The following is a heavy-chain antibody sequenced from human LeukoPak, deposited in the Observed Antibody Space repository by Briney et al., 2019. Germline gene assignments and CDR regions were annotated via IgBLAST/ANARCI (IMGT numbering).Heavy chain of an antibody. CDR3: ARGLLRQDFDY. V-gene: IGHV1-8*01. CDR2: MNPNSGNT. Sequence: GTSVKVSCKASGYTFTSYDINWVRQATGQGLEWMGWMNPNSGNTGYAQKFQGGVTMTRNTSISTAYMELSSLRSEDTAVYYCARGLLRQDFDYWGQGTLVTVSS. CDR1: GYTFTSYD. D-gene: IGHD6-25*01. J-gene: IGHJ4*02.